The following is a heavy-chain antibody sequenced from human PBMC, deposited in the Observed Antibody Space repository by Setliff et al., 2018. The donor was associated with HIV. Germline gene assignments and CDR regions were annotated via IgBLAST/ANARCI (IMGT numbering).Heavy chain of an antibody. Sequence: LWKTLSLTCSVSGGSISSHYWSWIRQPPGKGLEWIGYVYYSGITNYNVSLKSRVTISVDTSKNQFSLKLRSVTAADTAVYYCAGADYSDTSGYYSNFDYWGQGTLVTVSS. D-gene: IGHD3-22*01. J-gene: IGHJ4*02. CDR2: VYYSGIT. CDR3: AGADYSDTSGYYSNFDY. V-gene: IGHV4-59*11. CDR1: GGSISSHY.